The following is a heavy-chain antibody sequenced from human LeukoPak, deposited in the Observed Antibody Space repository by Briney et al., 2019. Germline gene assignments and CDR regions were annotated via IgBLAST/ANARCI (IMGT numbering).Heavy chain of an antibody. Sequence: GGSLRLSCAPSGFTFSSYWMSWVRQAPGKGLEWVANIKQDGSEKYYVDSVKGRFTISRDNAKNSLYLQMNSLRAEDTAVYYCARDRGLYGYSDYWGQGTLVTVSS. CDR3: ARDRGLYGYSDY. CDR1: GFTFSSYW. D-gene: IGHD5-18*01. CDR2: IKQDGSEK. V-gene: IGHV3-7*01. J-gene: IGHJ4*02.